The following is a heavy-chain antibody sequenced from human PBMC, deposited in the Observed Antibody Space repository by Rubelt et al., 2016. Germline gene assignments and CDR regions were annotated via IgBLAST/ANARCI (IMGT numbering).Heavy chain of an antibody. Sequence: EVQLLESGGGLVQPGGSLRLSCAASGFTFSSYAMSWVRQAPGKGLEWVSAISGSGGSTYYADSVKGRCTSSRDNAKNSLYLQMNSLRPEETAIYYCARPSVAKTLTPGLWGQGTLVTVSS. J-gene: IGHJ4*02. CDR3: ARPSVAKTLTPGL. V-gene: IGHV3-23*01. CDR1: GFTFSSYA. CDR2: ISGSGGST. D-gene: IGHD5-12*01.